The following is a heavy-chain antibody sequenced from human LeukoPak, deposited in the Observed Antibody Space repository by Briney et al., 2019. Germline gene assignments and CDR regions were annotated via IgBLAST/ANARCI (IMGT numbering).Heavy chain of an antibody. CDR2: INTGSDSI. CDR3: ARDLYEVTEPLVDY. D-gene: IGHD2-21*02. Sequence: GGSLRLSCEASGLTFSSYGMNWVRQAPGKGLEWVSYINTGSDSIYYADSVKGRFTISRDNAKNSLFLQMNSLRAEDTAVYYCARDLYEVTEPLVDYWGQGTLVTVSS. J-gene: IGHJ4*02. CDR1: GLTFSSYG. V-gene: IGHV3-48*04.